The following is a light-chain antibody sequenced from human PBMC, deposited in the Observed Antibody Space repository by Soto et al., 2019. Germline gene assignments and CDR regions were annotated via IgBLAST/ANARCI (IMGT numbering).Light chain of an antibody. CDR3: QQHNSLYT. J-gene: IGKJ2*01. V-gene: IGKV1-5*03. CDR1: QSISTW. CDR2: KAS. Sequence: DIQMTQSPSTLSASVGDRVTITCRASQSISTWLAWYQQKPGKAPKLLIYKASSLESGVPSRFSGSGSRTEFTLTISSLQPDDFATYYCQQHNSLYTFGQGTKLEIK.